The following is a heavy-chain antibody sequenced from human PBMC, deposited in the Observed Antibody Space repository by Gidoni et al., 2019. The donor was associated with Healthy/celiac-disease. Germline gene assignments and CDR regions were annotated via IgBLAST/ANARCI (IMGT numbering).Heavy chain of an antibody. CDR1: GYTFTGYW. V-gene: IGHV5-10-1*01. D-gene: IGHD5-18*01. CDR2: IDPSDSYT. Sequence: EVQLVQSGAEVKKPGESLRISCKGSGYTFTGYWITWVRQMPGKGLEWMGRIDPSDSYTNYSPSFQGHVTISADKSINTAYLQWSGLRASDTALYYCARQEGGYSYGYHLDYWGQGTLVTVSS. J-gene: IGHJ4*02. CDR3: ARQEGGYSYGYHLDY.